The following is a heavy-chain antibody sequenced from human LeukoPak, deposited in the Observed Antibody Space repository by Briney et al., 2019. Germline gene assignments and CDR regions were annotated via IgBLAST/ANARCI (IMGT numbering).Heavy chain of an antibody. CDR3: ARGGIQIWTPHYLDY. D-gene: IGHD5-18*01. CDR1: GYTFTSYY. Sequence: ASVKVSCKASGYTFTSYYMHWVRQAPGQGLEWMGIINPSGGSTSYAQKFQGRVTMTTDTSTSTAYMELRSLRSDDTAVYYCARGGIQIWTPHYLDYWGQGTLVTVSS. V-gene: IGHV1-46*01. CDR2: INPSGGST. J-gene: IGHJ4*02.